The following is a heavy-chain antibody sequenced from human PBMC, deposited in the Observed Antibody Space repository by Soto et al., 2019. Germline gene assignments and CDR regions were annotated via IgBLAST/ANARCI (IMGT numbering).Heavy chain of an antibody. CDR2: ISSNSAYI. J-gene: IGHJ5*02. CDR3: TRDASRDSSARGWFDP. V-gene: IGHV3-21*01. D-gene: IGHD6-13*01. Sequence: SLRLSCEASGFTFRSFTMNWVRQAPGKGLEWVSTISSNSAYIYYTDALRGRFTISRDNAKNSLHLQMNSLRAEDTAVYYCTRDASRDSSARGWFDPWGPGTLVTVSS. CDR1: GFTFRSFT.